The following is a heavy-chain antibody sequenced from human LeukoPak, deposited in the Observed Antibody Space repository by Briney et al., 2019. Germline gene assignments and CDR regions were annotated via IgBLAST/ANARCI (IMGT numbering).Heavy chain of an antibody. Sequence: PGGSPRLSCAASGFTFSSYEMNWVRQAPGKGLEWVSYISSSGNTIYYADSVRGRFTISRDNAKNSLYLQMNSLRAEDSAVYYCARVGASTHGDYVWGWFDPWGQGTLVTVSS. J-gene: IGHJ5*02. D-gene: IGHD4-17*01. V-gene: IGHV3-48*03. CDR3: ARVGASTHGDYVWGWFDP. CDR2: ISSSGNTI. CDR1: GFTFSSYE.